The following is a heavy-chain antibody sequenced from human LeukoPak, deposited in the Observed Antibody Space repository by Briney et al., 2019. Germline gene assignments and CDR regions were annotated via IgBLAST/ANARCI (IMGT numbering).Heavy chain of an antibody. V-gene: IGHV3-64*01. J-gene: IGHJ5*02. Sequence: GGSLRLSCAASGFTFSSYAMHWVRQAPGKGLEYVSAISSNGGSTYYANSVKGRFTISRDNSKNTLYLQMGSLRAEDMAVYYCARGQDYGGTDNWFDPWGQGTLVTVSS. CDR2: ISSNGGST. CDR3: ARGQDYGGTDNWFDP. CDR1: GFTFSSYA. D-gene: IGHD4-23*01.